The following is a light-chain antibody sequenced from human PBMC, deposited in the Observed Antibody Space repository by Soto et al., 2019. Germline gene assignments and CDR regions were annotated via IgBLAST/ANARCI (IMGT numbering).Light chain of an antibody. CDR3: QPFFSAVLT. CDR1: ETISTF. V-gene: IGKV1-39*01. J-gene: IGKJ4*01. CDR2: GAS. Sequence: DIQLTQSPSSLSASLGDSITITCRASETISTFLNWYQVQPGKAPRLRVYGASYLQVGVPVRFRVSRSGTLFTLTIDNLQREDLASSFCQPFFSAVLTFGGGTRVDI.